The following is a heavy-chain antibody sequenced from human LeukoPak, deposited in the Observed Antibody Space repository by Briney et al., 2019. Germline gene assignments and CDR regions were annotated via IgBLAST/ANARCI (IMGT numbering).Heavy chain of an antibody. D-gene: IGHD6-19*01. CDR2: IYSDGST. CDR1: GFTVSSIY. V-gene: IGHV3-66*01. Sequence: GGSLRLSCAASGFTVSSIYMSWVRQAPGKGLEWVSIIYSDGSTYYADSVKGRFTISRDNSKNTLNLQMNNLRVEDTAVYHCASAQWLATFDYWGQGTLVTVSS. J-gene: IGHJ4*02. CDR3: ASAQWLATFDY.